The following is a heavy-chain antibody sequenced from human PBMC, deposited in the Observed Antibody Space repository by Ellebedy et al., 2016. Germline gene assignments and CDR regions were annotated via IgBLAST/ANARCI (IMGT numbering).Heavy chain of an antibody. D-gene: IGHD1-26*01. V-gene: IGHV1-46*01. Sequence: ASVKVSCKASGYTFTSYYLHWVRQAPGQGLEWMGIINPSGGSTSYAQKFQGRVTMTRDTSTSTVYMELSSLRSEDTAVYYCARERSGSSRGDAFDIWGQGTMVTVSS. J-gene: IGHJ3*02. CDR3: ARERSGSSRGDAFDI. CDR2: INPSGGST. CDR1: GYTFTSYY.